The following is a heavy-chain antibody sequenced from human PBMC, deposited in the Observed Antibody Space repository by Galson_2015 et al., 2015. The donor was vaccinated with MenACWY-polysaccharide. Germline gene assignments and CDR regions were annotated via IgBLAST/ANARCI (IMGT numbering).Heavy chain of an antibody. CDR3: AREGSRTVFHAFDI. V-gene: IGHV3-33*01. D-gene: IGHD1-14*01. Sequence: SLRLSCAASGLRFSGSGMHWVRQAPGKGLEWVAVIQYDGSNKVYVDSVKGRFTISRDNSKNILFLEMNSLRAEDTAVYYCAREGSRTVFHAFDIWGQGTMVTVSS. CDR2: IQYDGSNK. J-gene: IGHJ3*02. CDR1: GLRFSGSG.